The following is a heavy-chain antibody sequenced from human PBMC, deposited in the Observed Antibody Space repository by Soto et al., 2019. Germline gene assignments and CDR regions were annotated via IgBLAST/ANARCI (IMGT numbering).Heavy chain of an antibody. V-gene: IGHV3-23*01. CDR2: TSGSGGNT. CDR3: ATDFFVSGWFPDAFEI. J-gene: IGHJ3*02. CDR1: GFTFIIYA. D-gene: IGHD6-19*01. Sequence: EVQLLESGGGLVQPGGSLRLSCAASGFTFIIYAMSFVRQTPGKGLERASGTSGSGGNTYYAESVKGLFTNSRDNSRNTVYLQMNSLRADVTAVYYFATDFFVSGWFPDAFEIWGQWTMVTVYS.